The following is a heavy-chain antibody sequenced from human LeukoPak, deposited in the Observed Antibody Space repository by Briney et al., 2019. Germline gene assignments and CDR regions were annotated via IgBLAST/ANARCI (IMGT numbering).Heavy chain of an antibody. J-gene: IGHJ4*02. Sequence: SETLSLTCTVSGGSVSSSGYYWGWIRQPPGKGLECIGSIYYSGTTYYNPSLKSRVTISIDTSKNQFSLKLTSVTAADTAVYYCARAVAGTPYVDYWGQGTLVTVSS. V-gene: IGHV4-39*07. CDR1: GGSVSSSGYY. D-gene: IGHD6-19*01. CDR2: IYYSGTT. CDR3: ARAVAGTPYVDY.